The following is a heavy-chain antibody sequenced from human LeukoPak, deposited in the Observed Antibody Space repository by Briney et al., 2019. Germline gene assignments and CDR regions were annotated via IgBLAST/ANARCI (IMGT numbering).Heavy chain of an antibody. V-gene: IGHV5-51*01. Sequence: GESLKISCKGSGYSYTSYWIGWVRQIPGKGLEWMGIIYPGDSDTRYSPSFQGQVTISADKSISTAYLQWSSLRASDTAMYYCARGLDSSGWVYWGQGTLVTVSS. J-gene: IGHJ4*02. D-gene: IGHD6-19*01. CDR3: ARGLDSSGWVY. CDR2: IYPGDSDT. CDR1: GYSYTSYW.